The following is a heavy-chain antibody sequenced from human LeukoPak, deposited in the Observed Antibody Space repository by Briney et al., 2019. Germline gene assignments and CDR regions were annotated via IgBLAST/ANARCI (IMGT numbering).Heavy chain of an antibody. CDR1: GGSISSSSYY. D-gene: IGHD2-2*01. Sequence: SETLSLTCTVSGGSISSSSYYWGWIRQPPGKGLEWIGSICYSGSTYYNPSLKSRVTISVDTSKNQFSLKLSSVTAADTAVYYCASEDCSSTSCYGTRLYYFDYWGQGTLVTVSS. CDR2: ICYSGST. J-gene: IGHJ4*02. CDR3: ASEDCSSTSCYGTRLYYFDY. V-gene: IGHV4-39*01.